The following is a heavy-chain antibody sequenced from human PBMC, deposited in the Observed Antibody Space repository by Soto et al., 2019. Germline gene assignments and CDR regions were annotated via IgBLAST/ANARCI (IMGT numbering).Heavy chain of an antibody. CDR3: ARVSASRRDYSYYYYMDV. Sequence: GGSLRLSCAASGFTVTSNYMSWVRQAPGKGLEWVSVIYSSGDTYYADSVKGRFTISRHNSKNTLYFQMNSLRTDDTAVYYCARVSASRRDYSYYYYMDVWGKGTTVTVSS. J-gene: IGHJ6*03. CDR1: GFTVTSNY. V-gene: IGHV3-53*04. CDR2: IYSSGDT.